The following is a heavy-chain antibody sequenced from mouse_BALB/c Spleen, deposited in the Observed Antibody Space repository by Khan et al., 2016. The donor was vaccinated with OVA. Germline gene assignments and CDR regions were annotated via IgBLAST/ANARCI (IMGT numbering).Heavy chain of an antibody. Sequence: VQLQQSGPELVKPGASVKMSCKASGYTFTSYVIHWVKQKPGQGLEWIGYIYPYNDDTKSNEKFKGKATLTSDKSSSTAYMELRSLTSEDSAVYYCARNYRYDVYFDYGGQGTTLTVSS. D-gene: IGHD2-14*01. CDR1: GYTFTSYV. CDR2: IYPYNDDT. J-gene: IGHJ2*01. V-gene: IGHV1S136*01. CDR3: ARNYRYDVYFDY.